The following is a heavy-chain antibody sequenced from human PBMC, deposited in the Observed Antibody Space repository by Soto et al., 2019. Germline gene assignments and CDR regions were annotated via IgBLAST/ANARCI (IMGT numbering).Heavy chain of an antibody. J-gene: IGHJ6*02. V-gene: IGHV4-31*03. CDR2: LYYSGST. CDR3: ARDLGGYSYGYSYYGMDV. Sequence: QVQLQESGPGLVKPSQTLSLTCTVSGGSISSGGYYWSWLRQHPGKGLGWVGYLYYSGSTYYNPSLKRRVTISVDTSKNQFSLKLSSVTAADTAVYYCARDLGGYSYGYSYYGMDVWGQGTTVTVSS. CDR1: GGSISSGGYY. D-gene: IGHD5-18*01.